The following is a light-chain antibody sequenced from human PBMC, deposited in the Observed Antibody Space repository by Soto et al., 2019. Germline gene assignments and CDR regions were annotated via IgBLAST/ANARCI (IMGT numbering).Light chain of an antibody. CDR1: SSDVGGYNY. V-gene: IGLV2-11*01. J-gene: IGLJ1*01. Sequence: QSALTQPRSVSGSPGQSVTISCTGTSSDVGGYNYVSRYQQHPGKAPKLMIYDVSKRPSGVPDRFSGSKSGNTASLTISGLQAEDEADYYCCSYAGSAYVFGTGTKVTVL. CDR2: DVS. CDR3: CSYAGSAYV.